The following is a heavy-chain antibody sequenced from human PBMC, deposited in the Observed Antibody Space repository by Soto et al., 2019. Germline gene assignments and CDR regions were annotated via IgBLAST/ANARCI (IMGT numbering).Heavy chain of an antibody. CDR3: ARGRTKKIAALGWHYYYYYMDV. J-gene: IGHJ6*03. V-gene: IGHV1-8*01. CDR1: GYTFTSYD. CDR2: MNPNSGNT. D-gene: IGHD6-6*01. Sequence: ASVKVSCKASGYTFTSYDINWVRQATGQGLEWMGWMNPNSGNTGYAQKFQGRVTMTGNTSISTAYMELSSLRSEDTAVYYCARGRTKKIAALGWHYYYYYMDVWGKGTTVTVSS.